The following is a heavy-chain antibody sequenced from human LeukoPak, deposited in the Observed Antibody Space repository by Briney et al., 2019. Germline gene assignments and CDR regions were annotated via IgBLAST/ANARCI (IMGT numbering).Heavy chain of an antibody. D-gene: IGHD1-26*01. V-gene: IGHV4-39*01. CDR2: MYYDGST. CDR1: GGSIYSTTFY. J-gene: IGHJ4*02. CDR3: ARRSDSGSDDGEDYFDY. Sequence: PSETLSLTCTVSGGSIYSTTFYWGWIRQPPGKGLEWNGSMYYDGSTYHNPSLKSRVTISVDTSNNQFSLKLTSVTAADTAVYFCARRSDSGSDDGEDYFDYWGQGTLVTVSS.